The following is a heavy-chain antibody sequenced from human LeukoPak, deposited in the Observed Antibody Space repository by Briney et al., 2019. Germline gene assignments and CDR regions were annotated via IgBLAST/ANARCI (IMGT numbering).Heavy chain of an antibody. J-gene: IGHJ4*02. CDR1: GGSFSGYY. D-gene: IGHD6-13*01. V-gene: IGHV4-34*01. CDR3: ARVKSSSSWYERVYYFDY. CDR2: INRGGST. Sequence: SETLSLTCGVYGGSFSGYYWSWIRQPPGKGLEWIGEINRGGSTNYNPSLRSRVTIPVDTSKNQFSLKLSSVTAADTAVYYCARVKSSSSWYERVYYFDYWGQGTLVTVSS.